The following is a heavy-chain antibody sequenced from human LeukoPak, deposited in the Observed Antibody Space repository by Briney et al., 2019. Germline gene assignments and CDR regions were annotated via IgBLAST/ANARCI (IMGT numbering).Heavy chain of an antibody. J-gene: IGHJ5*02. D-gene: IGHD1-1*01. Sequence: GGSLRLSCAASGFTVSSNYMSWVRQAPGKGLECVSVIYSGGSTYYADSVKGRFTISRDNSKNTLYLQMNSLRAEDTAVYYCARVTRSQGTGWFDPWGQGTLVTVSS. V-gene: IGHV3-66*02. CDR1: GFTVSSNY. CDR2: IYSGGST. CDR3: ARVTRSQGTGWFDP.